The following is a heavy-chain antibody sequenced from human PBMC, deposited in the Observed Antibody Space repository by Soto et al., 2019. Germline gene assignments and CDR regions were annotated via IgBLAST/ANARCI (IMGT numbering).Heavy chain of an antibody. CDR2: ISGSGGST. D-gene: IGHD3-10*01. CDR1: GFPFRSYA. CDR3: AKAGGFGGYWYFDL. V-gene: IGHV3-23*01. J-gene: IGHJ2*01. Sequence: EVQLLESGGGLVQPGGSLSLSCAASGFPFRSYAMSWVRQAPGKGLEWVSAISGSGGSTYYADSVKGRFTISRDNSKNTLYLQMNSLRAEDTAVYYCAKAGGFGGYWYFDLWGRGTLVTVSS.